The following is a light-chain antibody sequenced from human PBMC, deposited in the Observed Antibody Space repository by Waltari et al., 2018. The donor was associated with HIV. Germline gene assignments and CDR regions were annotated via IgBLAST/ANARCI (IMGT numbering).Light chain of an antibody. V-gene: IGKV3-20*01. CDR3: QQYGRSPWT. Sequence: EIVLTQSPGTLSLSQGERATLSCRASQSVTSSYLAWYQQKPGQSPRLPIYGASRRATGIPDRVSGSGSGTDFTLTISRLEPEDFAVYYCQQYGRSPWTFGQGTKVEIK. J-gene: IGKJ1*01. CDR1: QSVTSSY. CDR2: GAS.